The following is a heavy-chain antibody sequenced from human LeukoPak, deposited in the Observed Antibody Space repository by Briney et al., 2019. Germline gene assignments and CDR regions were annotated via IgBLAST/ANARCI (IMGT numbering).Heavy chain of an antibody. CDR1: GFTVSSNY. CDR3: TTEFGLYYDFWSGYSSTTIGAFDI. CDR2: IYSGDNT. Sequence: PGGSLRLSCAVSGFTVSSNYMTWVRQAPGKGLEWVSVIYSGDNTYYADSVKGRFTISRGNSKNTLYLQMNSLKTEDTAVYYCTTEFGLYYDFWSGYSSTTIGAFDIWGQGTMVTVSS. V-gene: IGHV3-66*01. D-gene: IGHD3-3*01. J-gene: IGHJ3*02.